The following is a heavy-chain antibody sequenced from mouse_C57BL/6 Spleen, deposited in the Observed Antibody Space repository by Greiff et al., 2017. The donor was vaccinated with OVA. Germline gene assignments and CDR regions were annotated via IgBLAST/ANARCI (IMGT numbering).Heavy chain of an antibody. D-gene: IGHD2-2*01. Sequence: EVQLQQSGPELVKPGASVKISCKASGYTFTDYYMNWVKQSHGKSLEWIGDINPNNGGTSYNQKFKGKATLTVDKSSSTAYMELRSLTSEDSAVYYCARYGVTTGYYAMDYWGQGTSVTVSS. CDR2: INPNNGGT. CDR1: GYTFTDYY. CDR3: ARYGVTTGYYAMDY. J-gene: IGHJ4*01. V-gene: IGHV1-26*01.